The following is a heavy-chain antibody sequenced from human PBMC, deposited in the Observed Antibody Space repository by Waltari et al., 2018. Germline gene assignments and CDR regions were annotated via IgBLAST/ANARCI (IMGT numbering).Heavy chain of an antibody. Sequence: QVQLQESGPGLVKPSETLSLTCTVSGGSISSHYWSWIRQPPGKGLEWIGYFYYSGSTNSNPSLKSRVTISVDTSKNQFSLKLSSVTAADTAVYYCARARNSGYDAYFDYWGQGTLVTVSS. CDR3: ARARNSGYDAYFDY. V-gene: IGHV4-59*11. J-gene: IGHJ4*02. D-gene: IGHD5-12*01. CDR2: FYYSGST. CDR1: GGSISSHY.